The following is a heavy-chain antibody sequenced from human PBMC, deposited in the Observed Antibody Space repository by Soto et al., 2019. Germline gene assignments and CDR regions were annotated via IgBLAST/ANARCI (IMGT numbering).Heavy chain of an antibody. D-gene: IGHD5-12*01. CDR2: FYYSGST. J-gene: IGHJ6*03. CDR3: ARISVASRYMDV. V-gene: IGHV4-39*01. CDR1: GGSISSSSYY. Sequence: QLQLEESGPGLVKPSETLSLTCTVSGGSISSSSYYWGWIRQSPGKGLEWIGSFYYSGSTYYSPSPKGRVTVSGDTSKKPISLRLSSVTATDTAVYYCARISVASRYMDVWGKGATVTVSS.